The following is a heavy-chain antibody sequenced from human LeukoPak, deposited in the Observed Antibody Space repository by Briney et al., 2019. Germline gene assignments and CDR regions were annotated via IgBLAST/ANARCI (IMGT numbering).Heavy chain of an antibody. CDR1: VFTFSTLV. CDR2: IFPSGGEI. J-gene: IGHJ4*02. D-gene: IGHD2-21*01. CDR3: AKDIQERFDY. Sequence: GGSLSLSCAASVFTFSTLVMIWVGQPPGKELEGVSSIFPSGGEIHYADSVRGRFTITRDNSKHTLYLQMNSLRAEDTAIYYCAKDIQERFDYWGQGTLVTVSS. V-gene: IGHV3-23*01.